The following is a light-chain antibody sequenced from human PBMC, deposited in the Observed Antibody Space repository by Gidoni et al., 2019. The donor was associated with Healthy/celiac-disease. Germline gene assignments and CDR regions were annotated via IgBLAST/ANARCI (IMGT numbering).Light chain of an antibody. CDR2: KVS. CDR3: MQGTHWPWT. Sequence: DVVMTQSPLSLPVTLGQPASISCRSSQSLVYSDGNTYLNWFQQRPGQSPRSLIYKVSNRDSGVPDRVSGSGSGTDFTLKISRVEAEDVGVYYCMQGTHWPWTFGQGTKVEIK. J-gene: IGKJ1*01. CDR1: QSLVYSDGNTY. V-gene: IGKV2-30*01.